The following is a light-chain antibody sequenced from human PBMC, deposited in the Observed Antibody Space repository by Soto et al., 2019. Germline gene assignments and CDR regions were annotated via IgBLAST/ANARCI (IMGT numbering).Light chain of an antibody. CDR1: SSDVGAYNY. CDR3: SSYTSSSTYV. V-gene: IGLV2-14*03. CDR2: DVT. Sequence: QSALTQPASVSGSPGQSIAISCTGTSSDVGAYNYVSWYQQHPGKAPKLMIFDVTNRPSVVSDRFSGSKSGNTASLTISGLPAEDEDDYYCSSYTSSSTYVFGTGTKLTVL. J-gene: IGLJ1*01.